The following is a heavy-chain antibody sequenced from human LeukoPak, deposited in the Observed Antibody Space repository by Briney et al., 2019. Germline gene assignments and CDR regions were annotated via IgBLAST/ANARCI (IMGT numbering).Heavy chain of an antibody. V-gene: IGHV4-59*01. CDR1: AGSFSSYY. CDR3: ARGNNFDISGYYFYWYFDL. CDR2: IYYSGTT. D-gene: IGHD3-22*01. J-gene: IGHJ2*01. Sequence: SETLPLTCSVSAGSFSSYYWSWVRQPPGKGLEWIGYIYYSGTTNYNPSLKSRVTFSVDTSKSQFSLKLSSVTAADTAVYYCARGNNFDISGYYFYWYFDLWGRGTLVTVSS.